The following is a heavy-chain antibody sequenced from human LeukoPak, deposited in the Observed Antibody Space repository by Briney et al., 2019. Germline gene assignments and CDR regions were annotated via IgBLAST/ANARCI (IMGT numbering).Heavy chain of an antibody. CDR3: ARADHYYYGSGSYYMPLYYYYGMDV. V-gene: IGHV3-74*01. CDR1: GFTFSSYW. Sequence: GGSLRLSCAASGFTFSSYWRHWVRQAPGKGLVWVSRINSDGSSTSYADSVKGRFTISRDNAKNTLYLQMNSQRAEDTAVYYCARADHYYYGSGSYYMPLYYYYGMDVWGQGTTVTVSS. J-gene: IGHJ6*02. CDR2: INSDGSST. D-gene: IGHD3-10*01.